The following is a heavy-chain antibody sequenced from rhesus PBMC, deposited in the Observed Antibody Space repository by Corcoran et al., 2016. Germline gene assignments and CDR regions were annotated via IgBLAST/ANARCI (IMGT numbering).Heavy chain of an antibody. D-gene: IGHD3-3*01. J-gene: IGHJ1*01. CDR3: ARVRYNIWTGITGYFEF. CDR1: GYSISSGYG. V-gene: IGHV4-127*01. Sequence: QVQLQESGPGLVKPSETLSLTCAVSGYSISSGYGWSWIRQPPGKGLEWIGYIGGNSGSYNYNPPLKGRVTLSKEPSKNPFSLKLSFVTTADTAVYYCARVRYNIWTGITGYFEFWGQGALVTVSS. CDR2: IGGNSGSY.